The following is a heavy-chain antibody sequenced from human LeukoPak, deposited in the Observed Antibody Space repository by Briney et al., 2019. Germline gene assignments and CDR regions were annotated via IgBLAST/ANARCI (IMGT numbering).Heavy chain of an antibody. V-gene: IGHV4-4*02. CDR1: GGSISSSNW. CDR3: ARRVTNYWYFDL. Sequence: PSETLSLTCAVSGGSISSSNWWSWVRQPPGKGLEWIGYIYHSGSTYYNPSLKSRVTISVDRSKNQFSLKLSSVTAADTAVYYCARRVTNYWYFDLWGRGTLVTVSS. CDR2: IYHSGST. J-gene: IGHJ2*01. D-gene: IGHD2-21*02.